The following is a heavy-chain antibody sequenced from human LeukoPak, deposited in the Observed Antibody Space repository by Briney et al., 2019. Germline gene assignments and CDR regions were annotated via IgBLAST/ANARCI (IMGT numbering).Heavy chain of an antibody. V-gene: IGHV4-34*01. Sequence: SETLSLTCAVYGGSFSGYYWSWIRQPPGKGLEWIGEINHSGSTNYNPSLKSRVTISVDTSKNQFSLKLSSVTAADTAVYYCARGNGGGSWYLPRGRFDPWGQGTLVTVSS. CDR2: INHSGST. J-gene: IGHJ5*02. D-gene: IGHD6-13*01. CDR3: ARGNGGGSWYLPRGRFDP. CDR1: GGSFSGYY.